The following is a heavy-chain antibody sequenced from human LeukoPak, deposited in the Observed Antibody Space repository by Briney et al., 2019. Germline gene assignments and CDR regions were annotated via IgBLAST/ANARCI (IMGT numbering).Heavy chain of an antibody. Sequence: PSETLSLTCTVSGGSISSYYWSWIRQPPGKGLEWIGYIYYSGSTNYNPSLKSRVTISVDTSKNQFSLKLSSVTAADTAVYYCARQEIPWLNYGMDVWGQGTTVTVSS. CDR1: GGSISSYY. CDR2: IYYSGST. D-gene: IGHD5-12*01. J-gene: IGHJ6*02. V-gene: IGHV4-59*08. CDR3: ARQEIPWLNYGMDV.